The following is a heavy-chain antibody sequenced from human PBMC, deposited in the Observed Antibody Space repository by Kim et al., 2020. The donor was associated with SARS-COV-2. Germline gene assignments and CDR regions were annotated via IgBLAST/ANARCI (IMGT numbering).Heavy chain of an antibody. CDR2: INHSGST. CDR3: ARDRRAAWFGDLKYYYGMDV. J-gene: IGHJ6*02. Sequence: SQTLSLTCAVYGGSFSGYYWSWIRQPPGKGLEWIGEINHSGSTNYNTSLKSRVTISVDTSKNQFSLKLSSVTAADTAVYYCARDRRAAWFGDLKYYYGMDVWAQGTTVTVSS. V-gene: IGHV4-34*01. CDR1: GGSFSGYY. D-gene: IGHD3-10*01.